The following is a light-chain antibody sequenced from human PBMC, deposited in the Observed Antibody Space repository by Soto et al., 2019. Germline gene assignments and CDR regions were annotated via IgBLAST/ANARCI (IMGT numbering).Light chain of an antibody. V-gene: IGKV1-39*01. CDR1: QSISSY. J-gene: IGKJ1*01. CDR3: QQSYSTPPAT. Sequence: DIQMTQSPSSLSASVGDRVTITCRASQSISSYLNWYQQKPGKAPKLLIYAASSLQSGVPSRFSGSGSGTHFTLTISSLQPEDFATYYCQQSYSTPPATFGQGTKVEIK. CDR2: AAS.